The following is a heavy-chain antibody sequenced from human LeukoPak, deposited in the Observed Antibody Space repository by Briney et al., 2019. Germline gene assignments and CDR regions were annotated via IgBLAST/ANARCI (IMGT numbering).Heavy chain of an antibody. V-gene: IGHV1-46*01. CDR3: ARDPGYCSGGSCFDDY. J-gene: IGHJ4*02. CDR1: GYTFTSYY. Sequence: ASVKVSCKASGYTFTSYYMHWVRQAPGQGLEWMGIINPSGGSTSYAQKFQGRVTMTTDTSTSTAYMELRSLRSDDTAVYYCARDPGYCSGGSCFDDYWGQGTLVTVSS. D-gene: IGHD2-15*01. CDR2: INPSGGST.